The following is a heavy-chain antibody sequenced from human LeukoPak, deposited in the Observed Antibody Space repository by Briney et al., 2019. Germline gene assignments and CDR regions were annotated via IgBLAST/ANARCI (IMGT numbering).Heavy chain of an antibody. D-gene: IGHD3-16*01. Sequence: GGSLRLSCAASAPTVITNDMTWDGRAPGKGLEWVSVLYSDGNTKYADSVQGRFIISRDNSKNTLYLEMNSLRPDDTAVYYGARGLRSLAANTLAYWGQGTLVTVSS. J-gene: IGHJ4*02. CDR1: APTVITND. CDR3: ARGLRSLAANTLAY. V-gene: IGHV3-53*01. CDR2: LYSDGNT.